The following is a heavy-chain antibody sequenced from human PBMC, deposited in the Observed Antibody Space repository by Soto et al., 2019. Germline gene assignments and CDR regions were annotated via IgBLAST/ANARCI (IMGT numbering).Heavy chain of an antibody. V-gene: IGHV3-23*01. CDR2: ISWRGGST. CDR3: AKDSTVTTSLYSYYYGLDV. J-gene: IGHJ6*02. D-gene: IGHD4-17*01. Sequence: HPAGSLRLSCTPSRFTLSNYAMSWARKAADKGLEWGSAISWRGGSTYYADSVKGRFTISGDNSKNMLFLQMTSLMAEDTALYYCAKDSTVTTSLYSYYYGLDVWGQGTTVTVSS. CDR1: RFTLSNYA.